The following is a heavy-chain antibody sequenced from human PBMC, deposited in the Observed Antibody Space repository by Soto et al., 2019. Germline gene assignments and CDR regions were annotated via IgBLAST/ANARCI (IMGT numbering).Heavy chain of an antibody. CDR2: ISAYNGNT. CDR1: GYTFTSYG. CDR3: ARDRLLWFGELLDYYCYYGMDV. Sequence: ASVTVSCKASGYTFTSYGISWVRQAPGQGLEWMGWISAYNGNTNYAQKLQGRVTMTTDTSTSTAYMELRSLRSDDTAVYYCARDRLLWFGELLDYYCYYGMDVWGQGTTVTVS. J-gene: IGHJ6*02. D-gene: IGHD3-10*01. V-gene: IGHV1-18*04.